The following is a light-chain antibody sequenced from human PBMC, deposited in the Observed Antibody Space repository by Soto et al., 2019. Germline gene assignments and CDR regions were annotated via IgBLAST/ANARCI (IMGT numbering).Light chain of an antibody. J-gene: IGKJ1*01. CDR2: DAS. CDR1: QSIGSR. V-gene: IGKV1-5*01. Sequence: DIQMTQSSSTLSASVGDRVTITCRASQSIGSRLAWYQQKPGKAPKFLIYDASSLQSGVPSRISGSGSGTEFTLTISSLQPDDFATYYCQQYNTYSPWAFGQGTKVDIK. CDR3: QQYNTYSPWA.